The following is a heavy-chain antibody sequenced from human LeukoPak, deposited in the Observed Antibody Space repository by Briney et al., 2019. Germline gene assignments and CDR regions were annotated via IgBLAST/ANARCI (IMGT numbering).Heavy chain of an antibody. J-gene: IGHJ4*02. Sequence: GTSLRLSCAASGFSFSDYAMHWVCQAPGKGLEWVSAISGSGGSTYYADSVKGRFTISRDNSKNTLYLQMNSLRAEDTAVYYCAKGRIVVVPAAIIGVDYWGQGTLVTVSS. D-gene: IGHD2-2*01. CDR3: AKGRIVVVPAAIIGVDY. CDR2: ISGSGGST. CDR1: GFSFSDYA. V-gene: IGHV3-23*01.